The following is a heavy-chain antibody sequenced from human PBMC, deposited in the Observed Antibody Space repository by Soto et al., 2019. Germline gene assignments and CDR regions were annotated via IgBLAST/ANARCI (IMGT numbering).Heavy chain of an antibody. Sequence: SETLYLTCAVFGGSFSGYYWSWIRQPHGKGLEWIGEINHSGSTNYNPSLKSRVTISVDTSKNQFSLKLSSVTAADTAVYYCARGKKNDILTGYPYYYYFSGMDVWGQGTTVTVSS. CDR3: ARGKKNDILTGYPYYYYFSGMDV. J-gene: IGHJ6*02. D-gene: IGHD3-9*01. CDR2: INHSGST. V-gene: IGHV4-34*01. CDR1: GGSFSGYY.